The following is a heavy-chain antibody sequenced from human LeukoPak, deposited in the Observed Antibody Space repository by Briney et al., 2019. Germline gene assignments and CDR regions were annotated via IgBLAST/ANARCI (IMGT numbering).Heavy chain of an antibody. CDR1: GGSFTSHNW. Sequence: SETLSLTCAVSGGSFTSHNWWNWVRQPPGKGLEWIGYIYYSGSTNYNPSLKSRVTISVDTSKNQFSLKLSSVTAADTAVYYCARHRDYYDSSGYYPAYYYGMDVWGQGTTVTVSS. CDR2: IYYSGST. D-gene: IGHD3-22*01. V-gene: IGHV4-4*02. CDR3: ARHRDYYDSSGYYPAYYYGMDV. J-gene: IGHJ6*02.